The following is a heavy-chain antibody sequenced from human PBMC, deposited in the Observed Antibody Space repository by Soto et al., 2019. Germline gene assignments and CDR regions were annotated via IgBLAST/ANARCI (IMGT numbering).Heavy chain of an antibody. J-gene: IGHJ4*02. CDR1: GGSISNYY. V-gene: IGHV4-59*12. Sequence: PSETLSLTCTVSGGSISNYYWSWVRQPPGKGLEWIGYIYDSGSTNYNPSLKSRVTISVDTSKNQFSLRLTSVTAEDTAVYYCGKVSTYYYDSTGYHFDYWGQGTLVTVSS. D-gene: IGHD3-22*01. CDR3: GKVSTYYYDSTGYHFDY. CDR2: IYDSGST.